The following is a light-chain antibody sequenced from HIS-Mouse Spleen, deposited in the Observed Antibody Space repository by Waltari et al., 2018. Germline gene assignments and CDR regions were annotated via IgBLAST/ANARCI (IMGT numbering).Light chain of an antibody. J-gene: IGLJ3*02. CDR1: SSDVGGYNY. Sequence: QSALTQPASVSGSPGQSITISCTGTSSDVGGYNYVSWYQQHPGKAPKLMIYDVSNRPSGVSNRFSGSKSGNTASLTISGLQDEDEADYYCCSYAGSSTYWVFGGGTKLTVL. CDR3: CSYAGSSTYWV. CDR2: DVS. V-gene: IGLV2-14*03.